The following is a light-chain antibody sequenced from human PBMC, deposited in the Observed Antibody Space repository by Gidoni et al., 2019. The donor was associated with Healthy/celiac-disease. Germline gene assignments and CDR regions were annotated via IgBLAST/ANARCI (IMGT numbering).Light chain of an antibody. CDR2: GNS. V-gene: IGLV1-40*01. Sequence: QSVLTQPPSVSAAPGQRVTISCTGSSSKIGAGYDVHWYQQLPGTAPKLLIYGNSNRPSGVPDRFSGSKSGTSASLAITGLQTEDEADYYCQSYDSSLSGAFGGGTKLTVL. CDR1: SSKIGAGYD. CDR3: QSYDSSLSGA. J-gene: IGLJ3*02.